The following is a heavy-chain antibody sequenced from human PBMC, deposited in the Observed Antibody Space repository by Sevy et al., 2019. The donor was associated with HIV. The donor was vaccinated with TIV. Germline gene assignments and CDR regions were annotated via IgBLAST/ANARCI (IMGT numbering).Heavy chain of an antibody. V-gene: IGHV1-69*13. Sequence: ASVNVSCKASGGTFSSYAISWVRQAPGQGLEWMGGIIPIFGTANYAQKFQGRVTITADESTSTAYMELSSLRSEDTAVYYCARGSSSSTFPENYYYYMDVWGKGTTVTVSS. J-gene: IGHJ6*03. CDR3: ARGSSSSTFPENYYYYMDV. CDR1: GGTFSSYA. CDR2: IIPIFGTA. D-gene: IGHD6-6*01.